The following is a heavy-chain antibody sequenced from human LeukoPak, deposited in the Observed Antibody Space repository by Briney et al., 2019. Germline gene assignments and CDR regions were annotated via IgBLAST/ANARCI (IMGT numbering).Heavy chain of an antibody. CDR1: GITFDDYA. V-gene: IGHV3-9*01. J-gene: IGHJ5*01. CDR3: AKDSQTGYCSGGSCYSAWFDS. Sequence: GGSLRLSCAASGITFDDYAMHWVRQAPGKGLEWVSGISWNSDSIGYADSVTGRFTISRDNAKNSVYLQMNSLRPEDTALYYCAKDSQTGYCSGGSCYSAWFDSWGQGTLVTVSS. D-gene: IGHD2-15*01. CDR2: ISWNSDSI.